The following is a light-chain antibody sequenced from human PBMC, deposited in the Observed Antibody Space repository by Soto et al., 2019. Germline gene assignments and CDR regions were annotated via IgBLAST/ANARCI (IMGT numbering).Light chain of an antibody. Sequence: SQSISSYLNWYQQKPGKAPKLLIYAASSLQSGVPSRFSGSGSRTDSSLTISRLQPEDFATYSCQLLPSSWRTFREGTKVDI. CDR1: QSISSY. V-gene: IGKV1-39*01. J-gene: IGKJ4*01. CDR2: AAS. CDR3: QLLPSSWRT.